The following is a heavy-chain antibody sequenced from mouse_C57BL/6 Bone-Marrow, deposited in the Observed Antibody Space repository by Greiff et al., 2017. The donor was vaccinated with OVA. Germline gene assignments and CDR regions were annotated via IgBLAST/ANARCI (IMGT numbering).Heavy chain of an antibody. V-gene: IGHV14-4*01. CDR3: TTHYGRAMDY. J-gene: IGHJ4*01. CDR2: IDPENGDT. D-gene: IGHD2-1*01. CDR1: GFNIKDDY. Sequence: EVKLVESGAELVRPGASVKLSCTASGFNIKDDYMHWVKQRPEQGLEWIGWIDPENGDTEYASKFQGKATITADTSSNTAYLQLSSLTSEDTAVYYCTTHYGRAMDYWGQGTSVTVSS.